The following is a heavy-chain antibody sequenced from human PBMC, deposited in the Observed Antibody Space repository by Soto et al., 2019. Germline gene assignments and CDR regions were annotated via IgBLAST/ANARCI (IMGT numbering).Heavy chain of an antibody. Sequence: QVQLVQSGADVKKPGASVKVSCKASGYTFTDYYMNWVRQAPGQGLEWMGWINPNNGVTNYAQKFQGRVTMTRDTSISTAYMDLSRLRSDDTALYYCARGALTVANWFDPWGQGTQVTVSS. CDR2: INPNNGVT. V-gene: IGHV1-2*02. J-gene: IGHJ5*02. CDR3: ARGALTVANWFDP. D-gene: IGHD6-19*01. CDR1: GYTFTDYY.